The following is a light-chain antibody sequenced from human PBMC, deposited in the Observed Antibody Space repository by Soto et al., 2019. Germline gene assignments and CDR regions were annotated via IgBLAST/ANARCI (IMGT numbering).Light chain of an antibody. J-gene: IGKJ4*01. V-gene: IGKV1-39*01. CDR2: SAS. CDR3: QQSYSVPPVT. Sequence: GDEVTITCRASQNIRMFLNWYQQKSGQAPKLLISSASTLHSGVPSRFTGSGSGTDFTLTISNIQPEDFGIYYCQQSYSVPPVTFGGGSRVDIK. CDR1: QNIRMF.